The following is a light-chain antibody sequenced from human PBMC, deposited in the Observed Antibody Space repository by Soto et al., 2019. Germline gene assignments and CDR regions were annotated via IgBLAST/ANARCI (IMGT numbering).Light chain of an antibody. V-gene: IGKV1-6*01. CDR3: LQDINYPWT. CDR2: GAS. J-gene: IGKJ1*01. CDR1: QGIGNA. Sequence: IQLTQSPSSVSASLGDRVTITFRSSQGIGNALGWYQQKPGKPPKVLIYGASNLQSGVPPRFSGSGSGTDFTLAISSLQPEDSATYYCLQDINYPWTFGQGTKVDIK.